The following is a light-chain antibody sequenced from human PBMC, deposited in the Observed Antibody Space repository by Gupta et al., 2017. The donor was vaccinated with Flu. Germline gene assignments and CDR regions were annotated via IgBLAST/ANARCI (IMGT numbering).Light chain of an antibody. CDR2: DVT. Sequence: SALTQPASVSGSPGQSITISCTGISSDVGGYDDVSWYQQHPGKAPKLMIYDVTSRPSGVPHRFSGSKSGTTASITTTGLQAEDEADYYCSAYITTTNDVGFGGGTKLTVL. CDR3: SAYITTTNDVG. V-gene: IGLV2-14*03. J-gene: IGLJ2*01. CDR1: SSDVGGYDD.